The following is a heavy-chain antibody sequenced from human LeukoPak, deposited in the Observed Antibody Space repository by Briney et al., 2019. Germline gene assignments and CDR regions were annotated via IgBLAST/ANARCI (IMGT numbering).Heavy chain of an antibody. J-gene: IGHJ4*02. CDR2: INPSGGST. V-gene: IGHV1-46*01. Sequence: GASVKVSCKASGYTFTSYYMHRVRQAPGQGLEWMGIINPSGGSTSYAQKFQGRVTMTRDTSTSTVYMELSSLRSEDTAVYYCARDACSGGSCYSFDYWGQGTLVTVSS. CDR3: ARDACSGGSCYSFDY. D-gene: IGHD2-15*01. CDR1: GYTFTSYY.